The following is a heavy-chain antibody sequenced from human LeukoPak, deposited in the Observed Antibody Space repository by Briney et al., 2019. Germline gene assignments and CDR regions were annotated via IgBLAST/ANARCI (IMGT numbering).Heavy chain of an antibody. CDR1: GYTFTSYG. Sequence: GASVKVSCKASGYTFTSYGISWVRQAPGQGLKWMGWISAYNGNTNYAQKLQGRVTMTTDTSTSTAYMELRSLRSDDTAVYYCARVRRDYDILTGYYTFYGMDVWGQGTTVTVSS. J-gene: IGHJ6*02. CDR2: ISAYNGNT. CDR3: ARVRRDYDILTGYYTFYGMDV. D-gene: IGHD3-9*01. V-gene: IGHV1-18*01.